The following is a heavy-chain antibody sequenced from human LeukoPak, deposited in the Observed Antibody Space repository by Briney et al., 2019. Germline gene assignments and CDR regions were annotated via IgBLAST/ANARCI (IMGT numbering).Heavy chain of an antibody. CDR1: GDYFTDYW. V-gene: IGHV5-51*01. D-gene: IGHD1-14*01. Sequence: GESLKSSCKTAGDYFTDYWIGWVRQKPRKGLEWMGIIRADSQITYSPSFPGQVTFSADRSKYTAYLRWSSLKASDTAMYYCARRGGTPFYDYWGQGTLVTVSP. CDR2: IRADSQI. CDR3: ARRGGTPFYDY. J-gene: IGHJ4*02.